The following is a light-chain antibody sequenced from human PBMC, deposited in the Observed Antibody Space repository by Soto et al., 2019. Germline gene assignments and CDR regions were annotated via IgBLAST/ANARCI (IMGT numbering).Light chain of an antibody. Sequence: EIVLTQSPGSLSWSPGERATLSCRASRSVSSNYVAWYQQKPGQAPRLLIYGASSRATGIPDRFSGSGSGTDFTLTISRLESEDFALYYCQQYGSSPLIFGGGTKVEIK. J-gene: IGKJ4*01. V-gene: IGKV3-20*01. CDR3: QQYGSSPLI. CDR1: RSVSSNY. CDR2: GAS.